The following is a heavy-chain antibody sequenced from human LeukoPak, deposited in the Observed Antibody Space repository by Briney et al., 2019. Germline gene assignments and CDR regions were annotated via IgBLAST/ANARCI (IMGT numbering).Heavy chain of an antibody. Sequence: PSETLSLTCAVYGGSFSGYYWSWIRQPPGKGLEWIGEINHSGSTNYNPSLKSRVTISVDTSKNQFSLKLSSVTAADTAVYYCARGPSKRITMVRGAIGPPRPGTDVWGKGTTVTVSS. CDR1: GGSFSGYY. D-gene: IGHD3-10*01. V-gene: IGHV4-34*01. CDR2: INHSGST. CDR3: ARGPSKRITMVRGAIGPPRPGTDV. J-gene: IGHJ6*04.